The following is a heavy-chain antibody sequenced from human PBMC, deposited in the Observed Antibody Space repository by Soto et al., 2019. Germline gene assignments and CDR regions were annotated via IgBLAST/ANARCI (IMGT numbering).Heavy chain of an antibody. CDR3: ARADVVGAVDY. Sequence: GGSLRLSCAASGFTFSSYAMHWVRQAPGKGLEWVAVISYDGSNKYYADSVKGRFTISRDNSKNTLYLQMNSLRAEDTAVYYCARADVVGAVDYWGQGTLVTVSS. V-gene: IGHV3-30-3*01. J-gene: IGHJ4*02. D-gene: IGHD1-26*01. CDR2: ISYDGSNK. CDR1: GFTFSSYA.